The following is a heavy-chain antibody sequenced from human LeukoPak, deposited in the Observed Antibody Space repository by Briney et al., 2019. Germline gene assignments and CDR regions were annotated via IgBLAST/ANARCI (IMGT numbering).Heavy chain of an antibody. D-gene: IGHD3-22*01. CDR1: GGSINSGAYY. CDR2: IYTSGTT. J-gene: IGHJ4*02. V-gene: IGHV4-61*02. Sequence: SQTLSLTCTVSGGSINSGAYYWRWIRQPAGKGLEWIGRIYTSGTTNYNPSLKSRLTISTDTSKNRFSLKLSSVTAADTAVYYCARDHPHYYYDTSGYYGYWGQGILVTVSS. CDR3: ARDHPHYYYDTSGYYGY.